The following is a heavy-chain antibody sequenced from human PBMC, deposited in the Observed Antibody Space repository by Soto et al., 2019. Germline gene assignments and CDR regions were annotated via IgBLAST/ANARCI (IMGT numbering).Heavy chain of an antibody. D-gene: IGHD1-26*01. J-gene: IGHJ4*02. CDR1: GFTFSSYA. CDR3: AKDGSVGYSAGSDYFDY. Sequence: PGGSLRLSCAASGFTFSSYAMSWVRQAPGKGLEWVSAISGSGGSTYYADSVKGRFTISRDNSKNTLYLQMNSLRAEDTAVYYCAKDGSVGYSAGSDYFDYWGQGTLVTVSS. V-gene: IGHV3-23*01. CDR2: ISGSGGST.